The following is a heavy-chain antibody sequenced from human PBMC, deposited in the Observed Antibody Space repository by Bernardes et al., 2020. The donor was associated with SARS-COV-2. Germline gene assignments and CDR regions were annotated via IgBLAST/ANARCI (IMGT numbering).Heavy chain of an antibody. Sequence: FLRLSCAASGFTFSSYGMHWVRQAPGKGLEWVAVISYDGSNKYYADSVKGRFTISRDNSKNTLYLQMNSLRAEDTAVYYCAKDAPPYYYDSSGYFFDYWGQGTLVTVSS. D-gene: IGHD3-22*01. CDR1: GFTFSSYG. V-gene: IGHV3-30*18. CDR2: ISYDGSNK. CDR3: AKDAPPYYYDSSGYFFDY. J-gene: IGHJ4*02.